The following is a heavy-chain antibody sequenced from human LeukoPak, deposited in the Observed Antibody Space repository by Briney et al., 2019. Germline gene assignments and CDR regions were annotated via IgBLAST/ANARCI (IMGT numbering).Heavy chain of an antibody. CDR1: GGSISSHY. CDR2: MYAFGDT. CDR3: ARVSGKRYYMDV. V-gene: IGHV4-4*07. Sequence: PSETLSFTCSVSGGSISSHYWSWIRQPAGKGLEWIGRMYAFGDTDYNASLKSRVTMSIDTSKNQFSLNLTSVTAADTALYYCARVSGKRYYMDVWGKGTTITVSS. D-gene: IGHD1-26*01. J-gene: IGHJ6*03.